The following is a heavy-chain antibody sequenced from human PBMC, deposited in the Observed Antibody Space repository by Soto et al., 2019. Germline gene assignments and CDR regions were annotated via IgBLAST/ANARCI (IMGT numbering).Heavy chain of an antibody. J-gene: IGHJ4*02. CDR3: ARDPPEEQQLVRTSYELDY. CDR2: ISSSSSYI. Sequence: EVQLVESGGGLVKPGGSLRLSCAASGFTFSSYSMNWVRQAPGKGLEWVSSISSSSSYIHYADSVKGRFTISRDNAKNSLYLQMNSLRAEDTAVYYCARDPPEEQQLVRTSYELDYWGQGTLVTVSS. V-gene: IGHV3-21*01. D-gene: IGHD6-13*01. CDR1: GFTFSSYS.